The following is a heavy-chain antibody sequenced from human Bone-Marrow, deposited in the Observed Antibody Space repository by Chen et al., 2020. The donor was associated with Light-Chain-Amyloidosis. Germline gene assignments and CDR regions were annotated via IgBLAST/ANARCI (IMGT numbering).Heavy chain of an antibody. Sequence: QVQLVQSGAEVKKPGSSVKVSCKASGGTFSSYAISWVRQAPGQGLEWMGGIIPIFGTANYAQKFQGRVTITADKSTSTAYMKLSSLRSEDTAVYYCARDLSRRSAYCGGDCSDAFDIWGQGTMVTVSS. J-gene: IGHJ3*02. D-gene: IGHD2-21*02. CDR3: ARDLSRRSAYCGGDCSDAFDI. V-gene: IGHV1-69*06. CDR1: GGTFSSYA. CDR2: IIPIFGTA.